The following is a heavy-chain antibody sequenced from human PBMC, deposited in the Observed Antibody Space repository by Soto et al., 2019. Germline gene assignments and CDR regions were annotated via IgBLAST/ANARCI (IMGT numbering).Heavy chain of an antibody. J-gene: IGHJ4*02. Sequence: SETLSVTCPVSGGSISSYYLSWIRQPPGKGLEWIGYIYYSGSTNYNPSLKSRVTISVDTSKNQFSLKLSSVTAADTAVYYCARDSPPVDYWGQGTLVTVSS. V-gene: IGHV4-59*01. CDR2: IYYSGST. CDR1: GGSISSYY. CDR3: ARDSPPVDY.